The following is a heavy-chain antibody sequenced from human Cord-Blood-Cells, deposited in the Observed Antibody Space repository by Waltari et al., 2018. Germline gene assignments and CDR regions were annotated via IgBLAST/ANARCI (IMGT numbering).Heavy chain of an antibody. V-gene: IGHV1-24*01. CDR2: FDPEDGET. D-gene: IGHD2-2*01. J-gene: IGHJ5*02. Sequence: QVQLVQSGAEVKKPGASVKVSCQVSGYTLTDLSMHWVRQAPGKRIEWMGGFDPEDGETIYAQKFQGRVTMTEDTSTDTAYMELSSLRSEDTAVYYCALMGRYCSSTSCYHNWFDPWGQGTLVTVSS. CDR1: GYTLTDLS. CDR3: ALMGRYCSSTSCYHNWFDP.